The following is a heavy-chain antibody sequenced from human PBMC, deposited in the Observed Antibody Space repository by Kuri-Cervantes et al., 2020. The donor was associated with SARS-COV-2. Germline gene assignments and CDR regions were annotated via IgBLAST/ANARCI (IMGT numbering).Heavy chain of an antibody. CDR1: GFTFSSYG. D-gene: IGHD7-27*01. J-gene: IGHJ4*02. Sequence: GESLKISCAASGFTFSSYGMHWVRQAPGKGLEWVAVISYDGSNKYYADSVKGRFTISRDNSKNTLYLQMNSLRAEDTAVYYCARETELGTDYWGQGTPVTVSS. CDR3: ARETELGTDY. CDR2: ISYDGSNK. V-gene: IGHV3-30*19.